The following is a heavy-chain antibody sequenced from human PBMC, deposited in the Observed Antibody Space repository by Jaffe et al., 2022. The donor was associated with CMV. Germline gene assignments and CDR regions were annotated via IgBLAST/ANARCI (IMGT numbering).Heavy chain of an antibody. J-gene: IGHJ6*02. CDR3: ATRGSSSGYGMDV. CDR1: GFTVSSNY. V-gene: IGHV3-53*01. Sequence: EVQLVESGGGLIQPGGSLRLSCAASGFTVSSNYMSWVRQAPGKGLEWVSVIYSGGSTYYADSVKGRFTISRDNSKNTLYLQMNSLRAEDTAVYYCATRGSSSGYGMDVWGQGTTVTVSS. CDR2: IYSGGST. D-gene: IGHD6-13*01.